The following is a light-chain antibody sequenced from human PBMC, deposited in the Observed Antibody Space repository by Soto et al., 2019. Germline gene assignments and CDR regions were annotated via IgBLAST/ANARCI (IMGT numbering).Light chain of an antibody. Sequence: ILITQAPGTLALSLGMRVTLSCRASQSVDDYLAWYQQRPGQSPRLLIFGASTRATGVPARFSGSGSGTEFMLTITCLQSEDFGGSYCQQYNNWPRTVGQGTKGEFK. V-gene: IGKV3-15*01. J-gene: IGKJ1*01. CDR2: GAS. CDR3: QQYNNWPRT. CDR1: QSVDDY.